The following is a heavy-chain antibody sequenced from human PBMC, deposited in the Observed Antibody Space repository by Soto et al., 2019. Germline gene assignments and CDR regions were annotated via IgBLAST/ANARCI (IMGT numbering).Heavy chain of an antibody. CDR2: ISYDGSNK. D-gene: IGHD4-17*01. Sequence: QVQLVESGGGVVQPGRSLRLSCAASGFTFSSYGMHWVRQAPGKGLEWVAVISYDGSNKYYADSVKGRFTISRDNSKNTLYLQMNSLRAEGTAVYYCAKPYTVTTAVGYWGQGTLVTVSS. CDR1: GFTFSSYG. J-gene: IGHJ4*02. CDR3: AKPYTVTTAVGY. V-gene: IGHV3-30*18.